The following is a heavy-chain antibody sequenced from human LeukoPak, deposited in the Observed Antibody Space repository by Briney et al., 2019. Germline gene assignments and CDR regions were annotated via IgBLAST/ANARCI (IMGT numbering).Heavy chain of an antibody. CDR1: GGSFSGYY. Sequence: SETLSHTCAVSGGSFSGYYWSWIRQPPGKGLEWIGEINHSGSTNYNPSLKSRVTISVDTSKNQFSLKLSSVTAADTAVYYCARGGGYCSSTSCFYYFDYWGQGTLVTVSS. V-gene: IGHV4-34*01. CDR2: INHSGST. D-gene: IGHD2-2*01. J-gene: IGHJ4*02. CDR3: ARGGGYCSSTSCFYYFDY.